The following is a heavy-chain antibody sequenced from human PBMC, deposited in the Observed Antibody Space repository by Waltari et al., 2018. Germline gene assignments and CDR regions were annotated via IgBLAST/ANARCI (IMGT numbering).Heavy chain of an antibody. V-gene: IGHV1-69*13. J-gene: IGHJ3*02. CDR1: GGTFSSYA. D-gene: IGHD1-26*01. CDR2: IIPIFGTA. Sequence: QVQLVQSGAEVKKPGSSVKVSCKASGGTFSSYAISWVRQAPGQGLEWMGGIIPIFGTANYAQKFQGRVTITADESTSTAYMELSSLRSEDTAVYYCARDLGQEWEPGLNDAFDIWGQGTMVTVSS. CDR3: ARDLGQEWEPGLNDAFDI.